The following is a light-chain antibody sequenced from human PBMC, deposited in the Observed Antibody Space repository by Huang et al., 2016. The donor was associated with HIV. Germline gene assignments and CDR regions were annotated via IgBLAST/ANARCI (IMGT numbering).Light chain of an antibody. V-gene: IGKV3D-15*01. Sequence: EIVMTQSPATLSVSPGERATLSCRASQGVSNNIAWYQQKPGQTPRLRMHGASTRATGIAAKFSGRGSGTDFTLTITSLQPEDSAVYYCQHYNNWPPWTFGPGTQVEI. CDR2: GAS. J-gene: IGKJ1*01. CDR1: QGVSNN. CDR3: QHYNNWPPWT.